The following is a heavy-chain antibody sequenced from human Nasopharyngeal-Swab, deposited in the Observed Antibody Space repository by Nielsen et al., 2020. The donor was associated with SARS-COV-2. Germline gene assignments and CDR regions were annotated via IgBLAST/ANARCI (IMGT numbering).Heavy chain of an antibody. CDR2: FDPEDGET. V-gene: IGHV1-24*01. J-gene: IGHJ5*02. CDR1: GYTLTELS. CDR3: ARALTRSITIFGVVIPNWFDP. Sequence: ASVKVSCKVSGYTLTELSMHWVRQAPGKGLEWMGGFDPEDGETIYAQKFQGRVTMTEDTSTDTAYMELSSLGSEDTAVYYCARALTRSITIFGVVIPNWFDPWGQGTLVTVSS. D-gene: IGHD3-3*01.